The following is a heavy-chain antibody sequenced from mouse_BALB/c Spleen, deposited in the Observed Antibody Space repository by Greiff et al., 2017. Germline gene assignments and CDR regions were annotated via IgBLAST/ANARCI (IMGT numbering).Heavy chain of an antibody. V-gene: IGHV3-8*02. CDR2: ISYSGST. CDR3: ARSMSYDGYYFFAY. CDR1: GDSITSGY. Sequence: EVNVVESGPSLVKPSQTLSLTCSVTGDSITSGYWNWIRKFPGNKLEYMGYISYSGSTYYNPSLKSRISITRDTSKNQYYLQLNSVTTEDTATYYCARSMSYDGYYFFAYWGQGTLVTVSA. J-gene: IGHJ3*01. D-gene: IGHD2-3*01.